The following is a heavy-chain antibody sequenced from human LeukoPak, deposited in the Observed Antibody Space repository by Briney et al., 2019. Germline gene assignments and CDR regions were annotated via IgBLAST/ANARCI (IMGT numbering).Heavy chain of an antibody. CDR1: GGSISSYY. CDR2: IYNSVTT. D-gene: IGHD6-6*01. J-gene: IGHJ5*02. V-gene: IGHV4-59*12. CDR3: ARDRGTYSSSSLAWFAP. Sequence: PSETLSLTCTVSGGSISSYYSNWFRQPPGKGLEWIGYIYNSVTTNYNPSLKSRVTISVDMSKNQFSLKLSSVTAAATAVYYCARDRGTYSSSSLAWFAPWGQGTLVTVSS.